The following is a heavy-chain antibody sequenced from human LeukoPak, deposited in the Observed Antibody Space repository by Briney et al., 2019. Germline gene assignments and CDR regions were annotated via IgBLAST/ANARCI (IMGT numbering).Heavy chain of an antibody. CDR1: GFTFSSYS. J-gene: IGHJ6*02. V-gene: IGHV3-48*01. D-gene: IGHD3-16*01. CDR3: AKAVVPRGGYYYGMDV. CDR2: ISSSSTI. Sequence: GGSLRLSCAASGFTFSSYSMNWVRQAPGKGLEWVSYISSSSTIYYADSVKGRFTISRDNAKNTLYLQMNSLRAEDTAVYYCAKAVVPRGGYYYGMDVWGQGTTVTVSS.